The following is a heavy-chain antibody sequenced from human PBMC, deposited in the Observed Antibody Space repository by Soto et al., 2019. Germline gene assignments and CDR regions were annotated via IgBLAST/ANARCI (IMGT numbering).Heavy chain of an antibody. D-gene: IGHD2-21*02. J-gene: IGHJ4*02. CDR1: GFTFSSYE. CDR2: ISSSGVLI. CDR3: AREERNCGGDCFSL. Sequence: EVQLVESGGDLVQPGGSLRLSCAASGFTFSSYEMNWVRQAPGRGLEWISYISSSGVLIYYADSVRGRFTVSRHSAKNSMYLQMNILRAEDTAVYYCAREERNCGGDCFSLWGQETLVTVSS. V-gene: IGHV3-48*03.